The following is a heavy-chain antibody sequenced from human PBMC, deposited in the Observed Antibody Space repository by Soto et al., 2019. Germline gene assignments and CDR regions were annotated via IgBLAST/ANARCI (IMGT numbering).Heavy chain of an antibody. CDR3: ARDYLSSKLSLSYFDF. D-gene: IGHD2-2*01. Sequence: ASVKVSCKASGYSFISHYIHWVRQAPGQGLEWMGFINPSGGSATLAQKFQGRVTMTRDTSTSTVYMELTILRSEDAAVYYCARDYLSSKLSLSYFDFWGQGTLVTISS. CDR1: GYSFISHY. J-gene: IGHJ4*02. CDR2: INPSGGSA. V-gene: IGHV1-46*01.